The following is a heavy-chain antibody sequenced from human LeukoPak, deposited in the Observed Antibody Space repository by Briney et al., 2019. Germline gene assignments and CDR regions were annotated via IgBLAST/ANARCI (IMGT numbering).Heavy chain of an antibody. CDR3: ARQYCSGGSCYYYMDV. D-gene: IGHD2-15*01. CDR2: LYSGDST. Sequence: GGSLRLSCVASGFIFSHYGMHWVRQAPGKGLEWVSVLYSGDSTYYADSVKGRFTISRDNSKNTLYLQMNSLRAEDTAVYYCARQYCSGGSCYYYMDVWGKGTTVTISS. J-gene: IGHJ6*03. CDR1: GFIFSHYG. V-gene: IGHV3-66*04.